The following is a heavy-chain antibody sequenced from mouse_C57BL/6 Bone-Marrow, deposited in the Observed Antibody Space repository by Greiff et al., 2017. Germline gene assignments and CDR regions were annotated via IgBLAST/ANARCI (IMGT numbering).Heavy chain of an antibody. CDR3: SLYDGYLNWYFDV. CDR2: IYPGSGSP. J-gene: IGHJ1*03. D-gene: IGHD2-3*01. V-gene: IGHV1-55*01. Sequence: VQLQQPGAELVKPGASVKMSCKASGYTFTSYWITWVKQRPGQGLEWIGDIYPGSGSPNYNEKFKSKATLTVDTSSSTAYMQLSSLTSEDSAVYYCSLYDGYLNWYFDVWGTGTTVTVSS. CDR1: GYTFTSYW.